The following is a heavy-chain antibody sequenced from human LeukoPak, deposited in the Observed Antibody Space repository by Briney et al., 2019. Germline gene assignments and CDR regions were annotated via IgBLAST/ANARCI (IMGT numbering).Heavy chain of an antibody. CDR3: AKRPSDYGDYVSYFDY. CDR2: ISYDGSNK. Sequence: GRSLRLSCAASGFTFSSYAMHWVRQAPGKGLEWVAVISYDGSNKYYADSVKGRFTISRDNSKNTLYLQMNSLRAEDMAVYYCAKRPSDYGDYVSYFDYWGQGTLITVSS. J-gene: IGHJ4*02. CDR1: GFTFSSYA. D-gene: IGHD4-17*01. V-gene: IGHV3-30*04.